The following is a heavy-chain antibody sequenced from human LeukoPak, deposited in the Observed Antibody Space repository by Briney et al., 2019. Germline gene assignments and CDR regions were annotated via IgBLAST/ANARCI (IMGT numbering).Heavy chain of an antibody. CDR2: MNPNSGNT. CDR1: GYTFTSYD. V-gene: IGHV1-8*01. CDR3: ARGSIAAAGTRYWYFDL. D-gene: IGHD6-13*01. J-gene: IGHJ2*01. Sequence: ASVKVSCKASGYTFTSYDINWVRQATGQGLEWMGWMNPNSGNTGYAQKFQGRVTMTRNTSISTAYMELSSLRSEDTAVYYCARGSIAAAGTRYWYFDLWGRGTLVTVSS.